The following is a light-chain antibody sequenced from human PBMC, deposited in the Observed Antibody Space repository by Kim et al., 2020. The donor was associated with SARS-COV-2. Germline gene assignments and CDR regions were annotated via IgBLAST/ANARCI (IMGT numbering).Light chain of an antibody. CDR3: QAWDSSNWV. V-gene: IGLV3-1*01. CDR2: QDS. Sequence: SYELTQPPSVSVSPGQTASITCSGDKLGDKYACWYQQKPGQSPVLVIYQDSKRPSGIPERFSGSNPGNTATLTISGTQAMDEADYYCQAWDSSNWVFGGGTQLTVL. CDR1: KLGDKY. J-gene: IGLJ3*02.